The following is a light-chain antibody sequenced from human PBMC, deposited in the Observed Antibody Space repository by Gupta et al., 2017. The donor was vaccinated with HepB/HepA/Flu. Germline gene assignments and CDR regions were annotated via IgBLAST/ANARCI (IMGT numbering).Light chain of an antibody. CDR1: QSVRNY. CDR3: QQRSDWPYT. Sequence: EIVLTQSPATLSLSPGERATLSCRASQSVRNYLAWYQQKPGQAPRLLIYDASNRATDIPARFSGSGPRPDFTLTISSLEPEDFAIYYCQQRSDWPYTFGHGTKLEIK. V-gene: IGKV3D-11*02. CDR2: DAS. J-gene: IGKJ2*01.